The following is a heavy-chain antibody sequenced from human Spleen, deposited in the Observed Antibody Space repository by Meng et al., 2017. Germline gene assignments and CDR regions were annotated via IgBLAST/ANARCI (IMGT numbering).Heavy chain of an antibody. V-gene: IGHV4-34*01. CDR1: GGSFSGYY. D-gene: IGHD7-27*01. Sequence: QGRLQQWGAGLLKPSETLSLTCAVYGGSFSGYYWSWIRQPPGKGLEWIGEINHSGSTNYNPSLKSRVTISVDTSKNQFSLKLNSVTTADTAVYYCATVGMGLDSWGQGILVTVSS. CDR3: ATVGMGLDS. CDR2: INHSGST. J-gene: IGHJ4*02.